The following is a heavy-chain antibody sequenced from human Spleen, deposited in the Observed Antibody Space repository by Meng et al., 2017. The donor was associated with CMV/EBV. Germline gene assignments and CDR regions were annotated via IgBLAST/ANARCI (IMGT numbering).Heavy chain of an antibody. V-gene: IGHV3-30*09. J-gene: IGHJ6*02. CDR2: LSFDGSKK. CDR3: SKDQWGASSTLTGMDV. CDR1: GFTVSSNY. Sequence: GESLKISCAASGFTVSSNYMSWVRQAPGKGLEWVAMLSFDGSKKYYADSVQGRFAISRDYSKSILFLEMNSLRIEDAATYYCSKDQWGASSTLTGMDVWGQGTTVTVSS. D-gene: IGHD1-26*01.